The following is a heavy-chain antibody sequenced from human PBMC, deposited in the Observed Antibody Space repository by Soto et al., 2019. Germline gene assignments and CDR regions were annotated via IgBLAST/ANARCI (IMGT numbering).Heavy chain of an antibody. CDR1: GASIAGASYY. CDR2: IPSRGRP. V-gene: IGHV4-30-4*02. Sequence: SDPLSLNCSVSGASIAGASYYWTWVRQPPGKGLEWIGYIPSRGRPFYNPSLTSRGTISADSSKNQLSLQLTSVTAADTAVYYCVRDQYSGYDFALWGQGNLVTVS. J-gene: IGHJ5*02. D-gene: IGHD5-12*01. CDR3: VRDQYSGYDFAL.